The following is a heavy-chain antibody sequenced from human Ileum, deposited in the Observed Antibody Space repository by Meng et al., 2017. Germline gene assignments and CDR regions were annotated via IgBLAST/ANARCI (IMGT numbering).Heavy chain of an antibody. J-gene: IGHJ4*02. CDR2: VYTSGST. V-gene: IGHV4-4*07. Sequence: SETLSLTCPVSGGSMGTDYWSWIRQPAGKGLEWIGRVYTSGSTNSNHSLKSRVTMSVDTSKNQFSLKVRSVTAADTAVYFCARGIRFGSGDYYVFDYWGQGMLVTVSS. D-gene: IGHD4-17*01. CDR1: GGSMGTDY. CDR3: ARGIRFGSGDYYVFDY.